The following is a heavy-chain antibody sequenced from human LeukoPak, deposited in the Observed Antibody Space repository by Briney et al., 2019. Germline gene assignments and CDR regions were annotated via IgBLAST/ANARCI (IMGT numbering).Heavy chain of an antibody. CDR3: AKWTYSSGWYYDY. J-gene: IGHJ4*02. D-gene: IGHD6-19*01. CDR1: GFIFSNYW. V-gene: IGHV3-7*02. Sequence: PGGSLRLSCAASGFIFSNYWMSWVRQAPGKGLEWVANIKTDGSEKYYVDSVKGRFTISRDNANNSLYLQMNSLRVEDTAVYYCAKWTYSSGWYYDYWGQGTLVTVSS. CDR2: IKTDGSEK.